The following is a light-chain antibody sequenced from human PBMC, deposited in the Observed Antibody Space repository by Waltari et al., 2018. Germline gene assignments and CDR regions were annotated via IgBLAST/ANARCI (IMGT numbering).Light chain of an antibody. V-gene: IGKV3-11*01. J-gene: IGKJ1*01. Sequence: ETVLTQSPGTLALSPGERANLSCRASPSIGSSLAWYQHIPGQAPRLLFYAASNRATGIPARFSGSGSGTDFTLTISSLEPEDFAVYYCQQRINWPRTFGQGTKVEIK. CDR3: QQRINWPRT. CDR1: PSIGSS. CDR2: AAS.